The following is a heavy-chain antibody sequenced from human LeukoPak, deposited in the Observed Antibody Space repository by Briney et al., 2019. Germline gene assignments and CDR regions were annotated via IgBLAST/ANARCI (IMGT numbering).Heavy chain of an antibody. V-gene: IGHV3-23*01. CDR2: ISGSGDSV. J-gene: IGHJ4*02. D-gene: IGHD3-22*01. CDR1: GFSLSSYA. Sequence: GGSLRFSCAASGFSLSSYAMNWVRQAPGKGLEWVSGISGSGDSVYYADSVKGRFTISKDSSKNTLYLQMNSLRAEDTAVYYCTNLLTMTQNDYWGQGTLVTVSS. CDR3: TNLLTMTQNDY.